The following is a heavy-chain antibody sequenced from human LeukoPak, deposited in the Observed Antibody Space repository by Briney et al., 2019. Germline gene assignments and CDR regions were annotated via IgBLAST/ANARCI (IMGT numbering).Heavy chain of an antibody. D-gene: IGHD5-24*01. CDR3: SRGSDAYKLGNI. CDR1: SGSVSGYC. CDR2: FHPSGTT. Sequence: SETLSLTCAVHSGSVSGYCWTWIRQPPGKGLEWVGEFHPSGTTNNNPSLQSRVTISVDTSKNEFYLRLNSLTAADTAVYFCSRGSDAYKLGNIWGQGTLVAVSS. V-gene: IGHV4-34*01. J-gene: IGHJ4*02.